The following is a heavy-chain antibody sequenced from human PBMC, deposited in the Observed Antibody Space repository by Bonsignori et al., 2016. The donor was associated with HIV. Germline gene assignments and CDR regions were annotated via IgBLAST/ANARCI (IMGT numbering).Heavy chain of an antibody. CDR2: AWHDGSIK. CDR3: AKDLKFFDSSLLFDS. V-gene: IGHV3-30*02. D-gene: IGHD3-22*01. Sequence: GGSLRLSCAASGFIFSNYGIHWVRQAPGKGLEWVAYAWHDGSIKYYADSVRGRFTISRDNSKNTLHLQMNSLRAEDTAIYYCAKDLKFFDSSLLFDSWGQGILVTVSS. J-gene: IGHJ4*02. CDR1: GFIFSNYG.